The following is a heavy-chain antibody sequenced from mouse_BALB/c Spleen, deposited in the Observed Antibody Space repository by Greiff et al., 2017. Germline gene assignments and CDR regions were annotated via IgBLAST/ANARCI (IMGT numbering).Heavy chain of an antibody. CDR3: VRALRGYAMDY. V-gene: IGHV2-9-2*01. Sequence: VKLMESGPGLVAPSQSLSITCTVSGFSLTSYDISWIRQPPGKGLEWLGVIWTGGGTNYNSAFMSRLSISKDNSKSQVFLKMNSLQTDDTAIYYCVRALRGYAMDYWGQGTSVTVSS. CDR1: GFSLTSYD. J-gene: IGHJ4*01. CDR2: IWTGGGT. D-gene: IGHD1-1*01.